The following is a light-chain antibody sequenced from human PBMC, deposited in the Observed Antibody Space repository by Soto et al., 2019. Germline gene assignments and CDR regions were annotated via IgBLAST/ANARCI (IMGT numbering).Light chain of an antibody. J-gene: IGLJ3*02. CDR1: RSNIGSNP. Sequence: QSVLTQPPSASGTPGQRVTISCSGTRSNIGSNPVQWYLQLPGTAPKLLIYRNNERPSEVPARFSGSKSGTSASLAINGLPSDDEGAYHSPTWDDGLYGPVFGGGTKLTVL. V-gene: IGLV1-44*01. CDR2: RNN. CDR3: PTWDDGLYGPV.